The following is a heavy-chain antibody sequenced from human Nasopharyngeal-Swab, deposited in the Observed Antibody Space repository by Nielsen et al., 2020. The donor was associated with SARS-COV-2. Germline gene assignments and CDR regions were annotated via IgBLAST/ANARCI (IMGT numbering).Heavy chain of an antibody. J-gene: IGHJ6*02. V-gene: IGHV3-7*01. CDR2: IKQDGSEK. D-gene: IGHD6-19*01. Sequence: GESLKISCAASGFTFSSYWMSWDRQAPGKGLEWVANIKQDGSEKYYVDSVKGRFTISRDNAKNSLYLQMNSLRAEDTAVYYCARDTGSGWSMDVWGQGTTVTVSS. CDR3: ARDTGSGWSMDV. CDR1: GFTFSSYW.